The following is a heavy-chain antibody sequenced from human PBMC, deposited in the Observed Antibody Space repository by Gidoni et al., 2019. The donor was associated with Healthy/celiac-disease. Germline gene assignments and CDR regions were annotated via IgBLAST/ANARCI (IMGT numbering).Heavy chain of an antibody. D-gene: IGHD2-21*02. CDR2: ISGSGGST. CDR1: GFTFSSHA. Sequence: EVQLLESGGGLVQPGGSLRLSCATPGFTFSSHAMSWVRQAPGKGLEWVSAISGSGGSTYYADSVKGRFTISRDNSKNTLYLQMNSLRAEDTAVYYCAKGPYCGGDCYGDLNFDYWGQGTLVTVSS. CDR3: AKGPYCGGDCYGDLNFDY. V-gene: IGHV3-23*01. J-gene: IGHJ4*02.